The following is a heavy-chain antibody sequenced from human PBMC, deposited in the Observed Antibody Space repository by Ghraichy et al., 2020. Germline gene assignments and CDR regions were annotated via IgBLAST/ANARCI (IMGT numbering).Heavy chain of an antibody. CDR3: ARASAVVRFYYYAAMDV. V-gene: IGHV3-48*01. J-gene: IGHJ6*02. CDR2: ITSSGKFI. Sequence: LSLTCAASGFTLSTYSINWVRQAPGKGLEWISYITSSGKFISYADSVKGRFTVSGDNARNSLYLQMNSLRGEDTAVYYCARASAVVRFYYYAAMDVWGQGTTVTVSS. D-gene: IGHD4-23*01. CDR1: GFTLSTYS.